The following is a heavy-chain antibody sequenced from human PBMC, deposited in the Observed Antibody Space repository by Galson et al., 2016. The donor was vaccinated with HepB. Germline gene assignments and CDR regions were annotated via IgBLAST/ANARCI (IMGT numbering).Heavy chain of an antibody. D-gene: IGHD1-26*01. CDR3: TRGTLGTTASMAFDY. Sequence: ETLSLTCAVSGGSISNNYWWSWVRQSPGNGLEWIGEIYQTGTANFNPPFTSRATISVDKSKNQISLKLNSVTAADTAVYYCTRGTLGTTASMAFDYWGQGTLVSVSS. CDR1: GGSISNNYW. CDR2: IYQTGTA. J-gene: IGHJ4*02. V-gene: IGHV4-4*02.